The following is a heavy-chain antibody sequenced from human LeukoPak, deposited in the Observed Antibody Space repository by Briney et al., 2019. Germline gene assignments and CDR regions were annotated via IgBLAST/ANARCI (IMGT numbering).Heavy chain of an antibody. CDR3: ARGGGAQFDP. V-gene: IGHV4-34*01. J-gene: IGHJ5*02. CDR1: GGSFSGYY. D-gene: IGHD4-23*01. CDR2: TNHSGST. Sequence: SETLSLTCAVYGGSFSGYYWSWIRQPPGKGLEWIGETNHSGSTNYHPSLKSRVTISVDTSKNQFSLKLSSVTAADTAVYYCARGGGAQFDPWGQGTLVTVSS.